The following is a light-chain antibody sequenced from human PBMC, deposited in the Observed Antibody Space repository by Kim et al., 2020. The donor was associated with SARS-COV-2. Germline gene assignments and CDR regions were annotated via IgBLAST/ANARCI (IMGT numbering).Light chain of an antibody. V-gene: IGLV3-21*04. Sequence: PGGTAGPTCGGDNIGSQTVFWYQHKPGQAPVLVIYYDTDRPSEIPGRFSGSNSGDTATLTINKVEAGDEADYYCQVWDSFSDHVVFGGGTQLTVL. CDR1: NIGSQT. CDR3: QVWDSFSDHVV. J-gene: IGLJ2*01. CDR2: YDT.